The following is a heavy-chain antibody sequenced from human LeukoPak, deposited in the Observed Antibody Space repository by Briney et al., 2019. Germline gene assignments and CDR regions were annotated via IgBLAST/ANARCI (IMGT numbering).Heavy chain of an antibody. CDR3: AIYTSGTSYRGLDQ. J-gene: IGHJ4*02. CDR2: IIGSAVNT. CDR1: GLTVSSYG. Sequence: PGGSLRLSCGASGLTVSSYGMSWVRQAPGKGLEWISTIIGSAVNTYYADSVKGRFTISRDDSKNTVYLQMNSLRAEDTAVYSCAIYTSGTSYRGLDQWGQGTLVTVSS. D-gene: IGHD3-10*01. V-gene: IGHV3-23*01.